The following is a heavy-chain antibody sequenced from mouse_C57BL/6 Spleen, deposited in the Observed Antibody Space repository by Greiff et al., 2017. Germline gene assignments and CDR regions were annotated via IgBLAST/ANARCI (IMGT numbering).Heavy chain of an antibody. D-gene: IGHD2-1*01. V-gene: IGHV1-22*01. J-gene: IGHJ3*01. CDR2: INPNNGGT. CDR1: GYTFTDYN. CDR3: ARVYMVTEGFAY. Sequence: QLQQSGPELVKPGASVKMSCKASGYTFTDYNMHWVKQSHGKSLEWIGYINPNNGGTSYNQKFKGKATLTVNKSSSTAYMELRSLTSEDSAVYYCARVYMVTEGFAYWGQGTLVTVSA.